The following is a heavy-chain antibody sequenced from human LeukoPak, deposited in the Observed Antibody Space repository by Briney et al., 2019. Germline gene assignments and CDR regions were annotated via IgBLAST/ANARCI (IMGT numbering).Heavy chain of an antibody. D-gene: IGHD3-3*01. Sequence: SETLSLTCAVSGGSISSRNWWSWVRQPPGKGLEWIGEIYHSESTNYNPSLKSRVAISVDKSKNQFSLRLSSVTAADTAVYYCARGRIFGVVISPYNWFDPWGQGTLVTVSS. V-gene: IGHV4-4*02. CDR3: ARGRIFGVVISPYNWFDP. CDR1: GGSISSRNW. CDR2: IYHSEST. J-gene: IGHJ5*02.